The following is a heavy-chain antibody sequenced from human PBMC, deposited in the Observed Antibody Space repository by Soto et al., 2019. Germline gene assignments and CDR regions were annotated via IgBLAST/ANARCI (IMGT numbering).Heavy chain of an antibody. CDR1: GFTFSNAW. CDR2: IKSKTDGGTT. CDR3: TTTVLDERAAYPYYFDY. J-gene: IGHJ4*02. D-gene: IGHD6-13*01. V-gene: IGHV3-15*01. Sequence: EVQLVESGGGLVKPGGSLRLSCAASGFTFSNAWMSWVRQAPGKGLEWVGRIKSKTDGGTTDYAAPVKGRFTISRDYSKNTLYLQMNSLKTEDTAVYYCTTTVLDERAAYPYYFDYWGQGTLVTVSS.